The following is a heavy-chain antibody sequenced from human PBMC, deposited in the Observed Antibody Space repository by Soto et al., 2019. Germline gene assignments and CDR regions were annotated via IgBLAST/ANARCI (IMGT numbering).Heavy chain of an antibody. V-gene: IGHV1-69*13. D-gene: IGHD6-13*01. CDR3: ARDRAAAGTPPQPTNNWFDP. Sequence: GASVKVSCKASGGTFSSYAISWVRQAPGQGLEWMGGIIPIFGTANYAQKFQGRVTITADESTSTAYMELSSLRSEDTAVYYCARDRAAAGTPPQPTNNWFDPCGQGTLVTVSS. CDR2: IIPIFGTA. J-gene: IGHJ5*02. CDR1: GGTFSSYA.